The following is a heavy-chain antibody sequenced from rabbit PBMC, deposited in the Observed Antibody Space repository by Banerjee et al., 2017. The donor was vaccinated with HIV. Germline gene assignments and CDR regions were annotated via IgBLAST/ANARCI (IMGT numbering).Heavy chain of an antibody. D-gene: IGHD1-1*01. V-gene: IGHV1S40*01. CDR1: GFDLSSGYY. Sequence: QQLVESGGGLVKPGASLTLTCKASGFDLSSGYYVCWVRQAPGKGLELIACIYTGSGSAWFASWVNGRFTISKPSSTTVTLQMTSLTAADTATYFCARDLDGVIGWNFGWWGPGTLVTVS. CDR3: ARDLDGVIGWNFGW. J-gene: IGHJ4*01. CDR2: IYTGSGSA.